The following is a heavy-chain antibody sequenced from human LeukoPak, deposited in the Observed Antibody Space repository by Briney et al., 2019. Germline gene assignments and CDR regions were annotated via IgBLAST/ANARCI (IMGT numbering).Heavy chain of an antibody. Sequence: PSETLSLTCAVYGGSFSGYYWSWIRKPPGKGLEWIGEINHSGSTNYNPSLKSRVTISVDTSKNQFSLKLSSVTAADTAVYYCARGRRYCSSTSCYGGKNGMDVWGQGTTVTVSS. CDR2: INHSGST. V-gene: IGHV4-34*01. D-gene: IGHD2-2*01. CDR3: ARGRRYCSSTSCYGGKNGMDV. J-gene: IGHJ6*02. CDR1: GGSFSGYY.